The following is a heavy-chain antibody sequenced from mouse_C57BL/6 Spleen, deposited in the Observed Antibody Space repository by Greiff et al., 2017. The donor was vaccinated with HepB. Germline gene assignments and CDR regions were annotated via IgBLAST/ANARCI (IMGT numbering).Heavy chain of an antibody. CDR1: GYTFTSYG. V-gene: IGHV1-81*01. CDR3: ARWSNYEYFDV. Sequence: VQLKQSGAELARPGASVKLSCKASGYTFTSYGISWVKQRTGQGLEWIGEIYPRSGNTYYNEKFKGKATLTADKSSSTAYMELRSLTSEDSAVYFCARWSNYEYFDVWGTGTTVTVSS. CDR2: IYPRSGNT. D-gene: IGHD2-5*01. J-gene: IGHJ1*03.